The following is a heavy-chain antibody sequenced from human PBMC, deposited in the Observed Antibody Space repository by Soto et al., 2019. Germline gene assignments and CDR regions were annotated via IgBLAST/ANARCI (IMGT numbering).Heavy chain of an antibody. D-gene: IGHD1-26*01. Sequence: SETLSLTCAVYGGSFSGYYWSWIRQPPGKGLEWIGEINHSGSTNYNPSLKSRVTISVDTSKNQFSLKLSSVTAADTAVYYCGSCSGSYCSFGYWGQGTLVTVSS. V-gene: IGHV4-34*01. J-gene: IGHJ4*02. CDR1: GGSFSGYY. CDR3: GSCSGSYCSFGY. CDR2: INHSGST.